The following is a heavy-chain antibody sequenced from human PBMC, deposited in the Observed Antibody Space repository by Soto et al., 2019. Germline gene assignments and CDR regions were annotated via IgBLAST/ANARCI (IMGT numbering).Heavy chain of an antibody. CDR1: GFTFSRYT. J-gene: IGHJ3*01. D-gene: IGHD3-16*01. Sequence: PGGSLRLSCAASGFTFSRYTMHWVRQAPGKELEYVSAISSNGGTTYYANSVKGRFTISRDNSKNTLYLQMGSLSTEDMAVYYCARDMDPRDYNYIAPDAFDLWGQGTMVTVSS. CDR3: ARDMDPRDYNYIAPDAFDL. V-gene: IGHV3-64*01. CDR2: ISSNGGTT.